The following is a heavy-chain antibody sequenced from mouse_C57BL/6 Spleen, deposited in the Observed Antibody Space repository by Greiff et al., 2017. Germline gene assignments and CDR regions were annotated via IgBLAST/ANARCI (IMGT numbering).Heavy chain of an antibody. V-gene: IGHV14-3*01. D-gene: IGHD1-1*01. Sequence: EVKLVESVAELVRPGASVKLSCTASGFNITNSYMHWVKQRPEQGLEWIGRIDPANGNTNYAPKFQGKATITADTSSNTAYLQLSSLPSEDTANYYGAPYYGSFFDYWGQGTTLTVSS. J-gene: IGHJ2*01. CDR3: APYYGSFFDY. CDR2: IDPANGNT. CDR1: GFNITNSY.